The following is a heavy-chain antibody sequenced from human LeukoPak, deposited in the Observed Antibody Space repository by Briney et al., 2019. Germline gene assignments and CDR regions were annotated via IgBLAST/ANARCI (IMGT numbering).Heavy chain of an antibody. CDR3: ARPYCSSTSCPSGRDAFDI. CDR2: INPNSGGT. D-gene: IGHD2-2*01. Sequence: ASVKVSCKASGYTFTGYYMHWVRQAPGQGLEWMGWINPNSGGTNYAQMFQGRVTMTRDTSNRTAYMALSRLRSDDTAVYYCARPYCSSTSCPSGRDAFDISGEGTMVTLSS. CDR1: GYTFTGYY. J-gene: IGHJ3*02. V-gene: IGHV1-2*02.